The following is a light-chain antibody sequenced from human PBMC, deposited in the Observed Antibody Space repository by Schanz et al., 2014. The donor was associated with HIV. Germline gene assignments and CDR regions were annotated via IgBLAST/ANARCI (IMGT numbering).Light chain of an antibody. CDR3: MQALQTPLT. V-gene: IGKV2-28*01. CDR2: LGS. Sequence: VLTQSPLSLSVTPGEPASISCRSSQSLLHSNGYNYLDWYLQKPGQSPQLLIYLGSTRASGVPDRFSGSGSGTDFTLKISRVEAEDVGIYYCMQALQTPLTFGGGTKVEIK. J-gene: IGKJ4*01. CDR1: QSLLHSNGYNY.